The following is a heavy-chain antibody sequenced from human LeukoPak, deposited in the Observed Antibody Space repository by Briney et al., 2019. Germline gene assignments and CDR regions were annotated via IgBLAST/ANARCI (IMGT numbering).Heavy chain of an antibody. CDR1: GGSFSVYY. D-gene: IGHD1-26*01. J-gene: IGHJ6*03. V-gene: IGHV4-34*01. CDR3: ARVGRIGSGYYYYYYMDV. CDR2: INHSGST. Sequence: SETLSLTCAVYGGSFSVYYWSWIRQPPGRGREWIGEINHSGSTNYNPSLKSRVTLSVNTSKNQFSLKLSSVTAADTAVYYCARVGRIGSGYYYYYYMDVWGKGTTVTVSS.